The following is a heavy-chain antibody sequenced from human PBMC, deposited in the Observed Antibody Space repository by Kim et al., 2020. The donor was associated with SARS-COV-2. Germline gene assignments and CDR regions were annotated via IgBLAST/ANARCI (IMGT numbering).Heavy chain of an antibody. J-gene: IGHJ4*02. CDR1: GYTFTSYA. V-gene: IGHV7-4-1*02. Sequence: ASVKVSCKASGYTFTSYAMNWVRQAPGQGLEWMGWINTNTGNPTYAQGFTGRFVFSLDTSVSTAYLQISSLKAEDTAVYYCARDGPGYCSSTSCYAGLFDYWGQGTLVTVSS. CDR2: INTNTGNP. CDR3: ARDGPGYCSSTSCYAGLFDY. D-gene: IGHD2-2*01.